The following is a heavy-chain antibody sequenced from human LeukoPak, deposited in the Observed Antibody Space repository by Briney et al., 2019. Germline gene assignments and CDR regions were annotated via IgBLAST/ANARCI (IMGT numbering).Heavy chain of an antibody. CDR2: INHSGST. CDR1: GGSFSGYY. CDR3: ARGSRTYDILTGCLLLNWFDP. J-gene: IGHJ5*02. Sequence: PSETLSLTCAVYGGSFSGYYWSWIRQPPGKGLEWIGEINHSGSTNYNPSLKSRVTISVDTSKNQFSLKLSSVTAADTAVYYCARGSRTYDILTGCLLLNWFDPWGQGTLVTVSS. D-gene: IGHD3-9*01. V-gene: IGHV4-34*01.